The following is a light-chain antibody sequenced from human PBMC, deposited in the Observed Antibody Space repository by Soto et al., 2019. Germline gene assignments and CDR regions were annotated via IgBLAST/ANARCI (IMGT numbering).Light chain of an antibody. J-gene: IGLJ3*02. V-gene: IGLV2-14*01. CDR2: EVS. Sequence: QSALTQPASVSGSPGQSITISCTGTSGDIGAYNYVCWYQQQSGKAPKLIIYEVSYRPSGVPERFSGSKSGTSASLAITGLQAEDEADYYCQAYDYSLTASVFGGGTKLTVL. CDR1: SGDIGAYNY. CDR3: QAYDYSLTASV.